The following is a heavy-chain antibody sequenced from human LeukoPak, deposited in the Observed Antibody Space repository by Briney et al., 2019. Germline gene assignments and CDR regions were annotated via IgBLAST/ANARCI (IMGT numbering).Heavy chain of an antibody. V-gene: IGHV4-39*01. J-gene: IGHJ5*02. Sequence: SETLSLTCTVSGGSISSSSYYWGWIRQPPGKGLEWIGSIYYSGSTYYNPSLKSRVTISVDTSKNQFSLKLSSVTAADTAVYYCASWGFWSGYPFDPWGQGTLVTVSS. D-gene: IGHD3-3*01. CDR2: IYYSGST. CDR3: ASWGFWSGYPFDP. CDR1: GGSISSSSYY.